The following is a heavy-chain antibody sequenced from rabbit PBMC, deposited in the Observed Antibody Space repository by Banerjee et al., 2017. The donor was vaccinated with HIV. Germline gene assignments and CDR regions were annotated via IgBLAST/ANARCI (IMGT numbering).Heavy chain of an antibody. J-gene: IGHJ4*01. CDR3: ARVTGSSYYTGVYFNL. Sequence: QLKESGGGLVQPGGSLKLSCKASGFDFSSYYMSWVRQAPGKGLEWIGYIDPVFDSTYYASWVNGRFTVSSHNAQNTVFLQMTSLTAADTATYFCARVTGSSYYTGVYFNLWGQGTLVTVS. V-gene: IGHV1S7*01. D-gene: IGHD8-1*01. CDR1: GFDFSSYY. CDR2: IDPVFDST.